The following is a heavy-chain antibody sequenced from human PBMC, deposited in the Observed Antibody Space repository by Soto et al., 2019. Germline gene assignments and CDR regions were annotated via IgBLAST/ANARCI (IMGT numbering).Heavy chain of an antibody. CDR3: ARDSDCHSTCFFFPPPV. Sequence: QLVESGGGLVKPGGSLRLSCSASGFTFSDENMSWVRQVPGKGLEWVSGISGGGSYIFYADSVQGRFSISRDNPKNSLFREMNSLRVEYSAVYYCARDSDCHSTCFFFPPPVCGQGITVTVSS. CDR2: ISGGGSYI. V-gene: IGHV3-21*06. D-gene: IGHD2-2*01. J-gene: IGHJ6*02. CDR1: GFTFSDEN.